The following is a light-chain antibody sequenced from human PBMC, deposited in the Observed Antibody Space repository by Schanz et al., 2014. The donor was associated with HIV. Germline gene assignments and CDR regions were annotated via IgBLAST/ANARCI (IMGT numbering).Light chain of an antibody. Sequence: VVLTQSPGTLSLSPGERATLSCRASQTVSRSYLGWYQQKPGQAPRLLIYGASSRAAGTPDRFSGSGSGTDFTLTISRLEPEDFAVYYCQQYDDSPVFGQGTKVELK. CDR1: QTVSRSY. CDR2: GAS. V-gene: IGKV3-20*01. J-gene: IGKJ2*01. CDR3: QQYDDSPV.